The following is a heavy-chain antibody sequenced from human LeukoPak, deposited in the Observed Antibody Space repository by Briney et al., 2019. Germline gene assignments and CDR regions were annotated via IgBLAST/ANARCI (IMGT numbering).Heavy chain of an antibody. J-gene: IGHJ4*02. D-gene: IGHD6-13*01. CDR1: GFTFSSYA. CDR2: ISGSGGST. Sequence: GGSLRLSCAASGFTFSSYAMSWVRQAPGKGLEWVSAISGSGGSTYYADSVKGRFTISRDNSKNTLYLQMNSLRAEDTAVYYCAKGVGSSSWYGRFDYWGQGTLVTVSS. V-gene: IGHV3-23*01. CDR3: AKGVGSSSWYGRFDY.